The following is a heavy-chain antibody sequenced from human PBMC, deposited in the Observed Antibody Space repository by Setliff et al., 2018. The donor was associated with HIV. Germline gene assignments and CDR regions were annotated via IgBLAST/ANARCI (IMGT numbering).Heavy chain of an antibody. V-gene: IGHV1-8*01. J-gene: IGHJ6*04. CDR1: GHTFSNSD. Sequence: ASVKVSCKASGHTFSNSDIHWVRRVTGQGLEWMGWMNPNTGVAGYALKFQGRVTMTRDTSISTAYMELSSLTSEDTAVYWCASGKGVGGVIITGGLDVWGKGTTVTVSS. D-gene: IGHD3-10*01. CDR3: ASGKGVGGVIITGGLDV. CDR2: MNPNTGVA.